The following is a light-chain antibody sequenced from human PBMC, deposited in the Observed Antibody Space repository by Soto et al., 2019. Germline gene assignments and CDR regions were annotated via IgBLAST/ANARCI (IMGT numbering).Light chain of an antibody. J-gene: IGLJ3*02. CDR1: SSNIGAGYD. CDR3: AAWDDSLSGPV. Sequence: QSVLTQTPSVSGAPGQRVTISCSGSSSNIGAGYDVHWYQQLPGTAPKLLIYGNNNRPSGVPDRFSGSKSGTSASLAISGLRSEDEADYYCAAWDDSLSGPVFGGGTKLTVL. V-gene: IGLV1-40*01. CDR2: GNN.